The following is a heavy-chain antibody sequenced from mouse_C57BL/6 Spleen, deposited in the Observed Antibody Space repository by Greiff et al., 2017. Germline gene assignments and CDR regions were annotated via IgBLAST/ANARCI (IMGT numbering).Heavy chain of an antibody. CDR2: INPSTGGT. CDR3: ATSDAKGTFDY. D-gene: IGHD1-3*01. Sequence: VQLQQSGPELVKPGASVKISCKASGYSFTGYYMHWVKQSSEKSLEWIGEINPSTGGTNYNQKFKGKATLTVDKSSSTAYMQLKSLTSEDSAVYYGATSDAKGTFDYRGQGTSLTVDS. CDR1: GYSFTGYY. J-gene: IGHJ2*03. V-gene: IGHV1-43*01.